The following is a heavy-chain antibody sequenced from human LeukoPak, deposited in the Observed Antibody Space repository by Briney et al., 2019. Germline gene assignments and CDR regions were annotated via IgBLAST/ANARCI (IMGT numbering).Heavy chain of an antibody. V-gene: IGHV3-48*04. J-gene: IGHJ4*02. CDR2: ISSSSSTI. D-gene: IGHD3-9*01. CDR1: GFTFSSYS. Sequence: PGGSLRLSCAASGFTFSSYSMNWVRQAPGKGLEWVSYISSSSSTIYYADSVKGRFTISRDNAKNSLYLQMNSLRAEDTAVYYCARDSGWAFDWLPNDYWGQGTLVTVSS. CDR3: ARDSGWAFDWLPNDY.